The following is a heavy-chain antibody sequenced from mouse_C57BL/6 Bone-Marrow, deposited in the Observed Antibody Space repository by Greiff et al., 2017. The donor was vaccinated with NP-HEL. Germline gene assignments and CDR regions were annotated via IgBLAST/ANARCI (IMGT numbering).Heavy chain of an antibody. V-gene: IGHV5-17*01. CDR2: ISSGSSTI. Sequence: DVMLVESGGGLVKPGGSLKLSCAASGFTFSDYGMHWVRQAPEKGLEWVAYISSGSSTIYYADTVKGRFTISRDNAKNTLFLQMTSLRSEDTAMYYCARPFYGSSYGYFDYWGQGTTLTVSS. CDR3: ARPFYGSSYGYFDY. J-gene: IGHJ2*01. D-gene: IGHD1-1*01. CDR1: GFTFSDYG.